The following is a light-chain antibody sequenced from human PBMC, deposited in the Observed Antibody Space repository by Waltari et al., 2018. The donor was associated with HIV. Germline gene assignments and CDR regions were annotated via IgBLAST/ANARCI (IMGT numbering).Light chain of an antibody. CDR2: STN. V-gene: IGLV8-61*01. CDR3: VVYMGGGIWV. Sequence: QTVVTQEPSFSVSPGGTVTLTCGLNSGSVSTSYYPSWYQQTPGQTPRTLIYSTNTRSSGVPDRFSGSILGNKAALTITGAQADDESDYYCVVYMGGGIWVFGGGTKVTVL. J-gene: IGLJ3*02. CDR1: SGSVSTSYY.